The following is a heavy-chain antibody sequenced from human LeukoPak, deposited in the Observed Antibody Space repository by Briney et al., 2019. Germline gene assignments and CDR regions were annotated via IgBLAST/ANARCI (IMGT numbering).Heavy chain of an antibody. V-gene: IGHV3-7*01. D-gene: IGHD1-14*01. CDR1: GFTFTGHW. Sequence: GGSLRLSCAASGFTFTGHWMSWVRQAPGKGLEWVANINQGGSDKYYVDSVKGRFTISRDNANNLLYLQMKSLRGEDTAVYYCTRDRSRAEDDWGQGTLVTVSS. J-gene: IGHJ4*02. CDR3: TRDRSRAEDD. CDR2: INQGGSDK.